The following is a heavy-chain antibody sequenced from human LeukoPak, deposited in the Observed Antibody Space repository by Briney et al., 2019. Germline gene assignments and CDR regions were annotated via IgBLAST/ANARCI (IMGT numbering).Heavy chain of an antibody. CDR2: IYYSGST. J-gene: IGHJ5*02. V-gene: IGHV4-59*01. CDR1: GGSISSYY. Sequence: SETLSLTCTVSGGSISSYYWSWIRQPPGKGLEWIGYIYYSGSTNYNPSLKSRVTISVDTSKNQFSLKLSSVTAADTAVYYCARDRPYGIAARYYNWFDTWGQGTLVTVSS. CDR3: ARDRPYGIAARYYNWFDT. D-gene: IGHD6-6*01.